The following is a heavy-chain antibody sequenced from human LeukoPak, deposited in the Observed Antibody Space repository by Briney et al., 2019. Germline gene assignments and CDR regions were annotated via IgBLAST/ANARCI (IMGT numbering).Heavy chain of an antibody. J-gene: IGHJ4*02. CDR1: GYSISRGYY. V-gene: IGHV4-38-2*01. CDR3: ARAGWIITSGIDY. D-gene: IGHD3-10*01. Sequence: PSETLSLTCGVSGYSISRGYYCAWIRQPPGKGLEWMGTIYHAGSTYYTPSLGSRVTISVDTSKNEFYLNLNSVTAADTAVYYCARAGWIITSGIDYWGQGALVSVSS. CDR2: IYHAGST.